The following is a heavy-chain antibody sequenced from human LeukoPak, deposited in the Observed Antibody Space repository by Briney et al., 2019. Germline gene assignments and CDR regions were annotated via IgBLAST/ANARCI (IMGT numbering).Heavy chain of an antibody. CDR3: AKGSSWNNFNWLDP. CDR2: ISGSGGST. D-gene: IGHD6-13*01. CDR1: GFTFSSYG. Sequence: GGTLRLSCAASGFTFSSYGMSWVRQAPGKGLEWVSAISGSGGSTYYADSVKGRFSISRDNSKNTLHLQLSSLRAEDTAIYYCAKGSSWNNFNWLDPWGQGTLVTVSS. V-gene: IGHV3-23*01. J-gene: IGHJ5*02.